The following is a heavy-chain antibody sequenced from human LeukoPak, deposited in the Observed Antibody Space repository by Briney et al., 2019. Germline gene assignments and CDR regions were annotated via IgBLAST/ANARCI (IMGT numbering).Heavy chain of an antibody. CDR3: ARALAQGGSFDLYYFDS. Sequence: SVKVSCKASGGTFSSYAISWVRQAPGQGLEWMGGIISIFGTANYAQKFQDRVTITADESTSTAYMELSSLRSDDTAVYYCARALAQGGSFDLYYFDSWGQGSLVTVSS. V-gene: IGHV1-69*13. CDR1: GGTFSSYA. D-gene: IGHD3-9*01. J-gene: IGHJ4*02. CDR2: IISIFGTA.